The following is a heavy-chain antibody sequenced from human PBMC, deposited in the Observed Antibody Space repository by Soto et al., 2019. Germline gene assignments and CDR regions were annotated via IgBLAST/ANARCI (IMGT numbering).Heavy chain of an antibody. CDR1: GFTFDDYG. V-gene: IGHV3-20*04. Sequence: EVQLVESGGGVVRPGGSLRLSCAASGFTFDDYGMSWVRQAPGEGLEWVSGINWNGGSTGYADSVKDRFTISRDNAKNFLYLQMNSLIAEDTALYYCARDPGDYDSSPFDYWGQGPLVTVS. CDR2: INWNGGST. J-gene: IGHJ4*02. CDR3: ARDPGDYDSSPFDY. D-gene: IGHD3-22*01.